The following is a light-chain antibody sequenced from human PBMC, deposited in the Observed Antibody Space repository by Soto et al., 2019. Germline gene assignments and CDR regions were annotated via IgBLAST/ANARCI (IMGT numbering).Light chain of an antibody. CDR1: QSLLHSNGYNY. CDR2: LVS. V-gene: IGKV2-28*01. J-gene: IGKJ1*01. CDR3: MQGLQAPLT. Sequence: DIVMTQSPLSLSGTPGEPASISCRSSQSLLHSNGYNYLDWYLQKPGQSPQLLIYLVSNRASGVPDRFSGSVSGTGFKLKIRRVDAEDVGVYYCMQGLQAPLTVGQGTKVEIK.